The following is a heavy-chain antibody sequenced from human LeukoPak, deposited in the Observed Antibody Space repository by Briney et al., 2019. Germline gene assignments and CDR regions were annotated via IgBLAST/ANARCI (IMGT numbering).Heavy chain of an antibody. D-gene: IGHD3-10*01. J-gene: IGHJ6*02. Sequence: SETLSLTCTVSGGSFSSGSYYWSWIRQPPGKGLEWIGYIYYSGSTNYNPSLKSRVTISVDTSKNQFSLKLSSVTAADTAVYYCARDFSGRAAALDPYYGMDVWGQGTTVTVSS. V-gene: IGHV4-61*01. CDR1: GGSFSSGSYY. CDR2: IYYSGST. CDR3: ARDFSGRAAALDPYYGMDV.